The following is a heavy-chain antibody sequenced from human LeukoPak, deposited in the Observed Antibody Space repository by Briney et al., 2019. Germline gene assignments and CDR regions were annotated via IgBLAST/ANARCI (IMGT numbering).Heavy chain of an antibody. CDR3: ALSTTRVTTRTLDY. CDR1: GGSFSDYF. CDR2: INRSGTT. D-gene: IGHD4-17*01. Sequence: SETLSLTCAVYGGSFSDYFWSWIRQPPGKGLEWIGEINRSGTTKYNPSLESRVTISVDTSKRQSSLKLSSVTAADTAVYYCALSTTRVTTRTLDYRGQGTLVTVSS. V-gene: IGHV4-34*01. J-gene: IGHJ4*02.